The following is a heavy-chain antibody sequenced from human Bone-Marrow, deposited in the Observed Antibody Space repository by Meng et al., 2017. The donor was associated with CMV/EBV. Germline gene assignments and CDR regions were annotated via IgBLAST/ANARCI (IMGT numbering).Heavy chain of an antibody. CDR3: AKGDLWFGELFYYFDY. CDR2: IYSGGSST. V-gene: IGHV3-23*03. CDR1: GFTFSSYA. D-gene: IGHD3-10*01. J-gene: IGHJ4*02. Sequence: GGSLRLSCAASGFTFSSYAMSWVRQAPGKGLEWVSVIYSGGSSTYYADSVKGQFTISRDNSKNTLYLQMNSLRAEDTAVYYCAKGDLWFGELFYYFDYWGQGTLVTVSS.